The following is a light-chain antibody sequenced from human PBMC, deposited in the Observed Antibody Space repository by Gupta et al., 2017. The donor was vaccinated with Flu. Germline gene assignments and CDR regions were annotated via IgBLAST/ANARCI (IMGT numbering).Light chain of an antibody. CDR2: DDR. J-gene: IGLJ1*01. CDR3: EVAETKRHNNNYV. CDR1: NSGGRS. Sequence: TARITSGANNSGGRSVDLYQQKLGQAPVLVLFDDRERPSGITERAPGSTSGNTATGTISTVGAGEEADDYCEVAETKRHNNNYVFGTGTKVTVL. V-gene: IGLV3-21*02.